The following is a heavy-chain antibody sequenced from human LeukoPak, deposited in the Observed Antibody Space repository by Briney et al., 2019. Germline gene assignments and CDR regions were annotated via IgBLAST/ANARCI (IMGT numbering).Heavy chain of an antibody. D-gene: IGHD3-9*01. V-gene: IGHV3-9*03. CDR2: ISWNSGSI. CDR3: AKGRDTLTGLYNPGFDS. Sequence: GGSVRLSCAASGFTFDDYAMHWVRQAPGKGLEWVSTISWNSGSIAYADSVKGRFTISRDNAKKSLYLQMNSLRVEDMSLYFCAKGRDTLTGLYNPGFDSSGEGSLVTASS. J-gene: IGHJ4*02. CDR1: GFTFDDYA.